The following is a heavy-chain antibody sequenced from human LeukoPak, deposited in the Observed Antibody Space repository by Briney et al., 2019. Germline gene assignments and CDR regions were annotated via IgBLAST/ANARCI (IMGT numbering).Heavy chain of an antibody. J-gene: IGHJ4*02. D-gene: IGHD3-9*01. Sequence: PGGSLRLSCAASGFTFSSYAMHWVRQAPGKGLEWVAVIWYDGINKHYADSVKGRFTISRDKSKNTLYLQMSSLRAEDTAVYYCAIASHYDILTGLDYWGQGTLVTVSS. CDR1: GFTFSSYA. CDR2: IWYDGINK. CDR3: AIASHYDILTGLDY. V-gene: IGHV3-33*08.